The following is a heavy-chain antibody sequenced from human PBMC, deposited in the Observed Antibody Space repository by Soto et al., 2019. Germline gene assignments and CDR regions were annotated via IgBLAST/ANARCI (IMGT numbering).Heavy chain of an antibody. V-gene: IGHV4-59*08. CDR2: IYYSGST. CDR1: GGSISNYY. CDR3: VRTNHFDY. J-gene: IGHJ4*02. Sequence: SETLSLTCAVSGGSISNYYWSWIRQPPGKGLEWIGYIYYSGSTNYNPSLRSRVTISVDTSKNHFSLKLRSVTAADTAVYYCVRTNHFDYWGQGSLVTVSS. D-gene: IGHD2-8*01.